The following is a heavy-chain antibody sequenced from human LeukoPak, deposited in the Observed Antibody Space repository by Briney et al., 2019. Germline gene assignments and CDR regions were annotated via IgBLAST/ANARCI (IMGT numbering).Heavy chain of an antibody. CDR3: ARGRFPHYMYYGMDV. Sequence: PGGSLRLSCAASGFTFSNYAMHWVRQAPGKGLEWVAVISYDGSNKYYADSVKGRFTISRDNSKNTLYLQVNSLRAEDTAVYYCARGRFPHYMYYGMDVWGQGTTATVSS. V-gene: IGHV3-30-3*01. D-gene: IGHD3-3*01. J-gene: IGHJ6*02. CDR1: GFTFSNYA. CDR2: ISYDGSNK.